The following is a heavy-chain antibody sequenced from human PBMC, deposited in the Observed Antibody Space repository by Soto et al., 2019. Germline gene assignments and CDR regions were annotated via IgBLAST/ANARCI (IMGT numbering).Heavy chain of an antibody. J-gene: IGHJ6*02. CDR3: ARHGGGRIAVTGFMGMDV. V-gene: IGHV5-10-1*01. CDR2: IDPSDSYT. Sequence: EVQLVQSGAEVKKPGESLTISCKGSGSSFANSWITWVRQMPGKGLEWMGRIDPSDSYTHYSPSFQGHVTISVDKSINPAYLRWNSLKASDSAKYYCARHGGGRIAVTGFMGMDVWGQGTAVTVSS. CDR1: GSSFANSW. D-gene: IGHD6-13*01.